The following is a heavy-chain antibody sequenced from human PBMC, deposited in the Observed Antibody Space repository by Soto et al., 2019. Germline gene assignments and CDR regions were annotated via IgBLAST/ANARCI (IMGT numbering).Heavy chain of an antibody. J-gene: IGHJ6*03. CDR1: GGTFSSYT. V-gene: IGHV1-69*02. Sequence: PSVKVSCKASGGTFSSYTISWVRQAPGQGLEWMGRIIPILGIANYAQKFQGRVTITADKSTSTAYMELSSLRSEDTAVYYCARSIVVVPAATNYYYYYYMDVWGKGTTVTVSS. CDR3: ARSIVVVPAATNYYYYYYMDV. D-gene: IGHD2-2*01. CDR2: IIPILGIA.